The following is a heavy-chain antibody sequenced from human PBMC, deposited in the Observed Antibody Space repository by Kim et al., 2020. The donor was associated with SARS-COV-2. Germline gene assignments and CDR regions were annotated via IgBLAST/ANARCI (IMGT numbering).Heavy chain of an antibody. V-gene: IGHV3-23*01. CDR3: AGHIIRGAVAGLVY. J-gene: IGHJ4*02. D-gene: IGHD6-19*01. Sequence: ADSLTGRFTISRDNSKNTLYLQRNSLRGDDTAVYYCAGHIIRGAVAGLVYWGQGTLVTVSS.